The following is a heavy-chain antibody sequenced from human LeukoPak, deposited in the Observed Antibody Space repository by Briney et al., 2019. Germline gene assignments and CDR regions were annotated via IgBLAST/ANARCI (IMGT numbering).Heavy chain of an antibody. V-gene: IGHV4-34*01. CDR3: AGYHSYGLDY. CDR1: GGSFSGYY. CDR2: INHSGST. J-gene: IGHJ4*02. D-gene: IGHD5-18*01. Sequence: SETLSLTCAVSGGSFSGYYWSWIRQPPGKGLEWIGEINHSGSTNYNPSLKSRVTISVDTPKNQFSLKLSSVTAADTAVYYCAGYHSYGLDYRGQGTLVTVSS.